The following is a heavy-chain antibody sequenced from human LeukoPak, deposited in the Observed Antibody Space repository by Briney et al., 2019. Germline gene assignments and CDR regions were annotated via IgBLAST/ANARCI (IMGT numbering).Heavy chain of an antibody. J-gene: IGHJ3*02. CDR2: IFSGGSI. D-gene: IGHD3-22*01. V-gene: IGHV3-66*02. CDR3: VRGITMMAVVPCAFDI. Sequence: GGSLRLSCAVSGFTFNGNYMSWVRQAPGKGLEWLSVIFSGGSIYYADSVRGRFTISRDNSKSTLYLQINSLRPDDTAVYYCVRGITMMAVVPCAFDIWGQGTKVTVSS. CDR1: GFTFNGNY.